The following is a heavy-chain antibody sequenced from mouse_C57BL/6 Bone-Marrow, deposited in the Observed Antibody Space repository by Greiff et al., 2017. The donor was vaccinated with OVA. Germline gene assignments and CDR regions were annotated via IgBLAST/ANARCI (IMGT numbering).Heavy chain of an antibody. D-gene: IGHD3-3*01. CDR3: AEGGTGYFDV. Sequence: EVQLQQSGPELVKPGASVKISCKASGYTFTDYYMNWVKQSHGKSLEWIGDINPNNGGTSYNQKFKGKATLTVDKSSSTAYMELRSLTSEDSAVYYCAEGGTGYFDVWGTGTTVTVSS. J-gene: IGHJ1*03. CDR2: INPNNGGT. CDR1: GYTFTDYY. V-gene: IGHV1-26*01.